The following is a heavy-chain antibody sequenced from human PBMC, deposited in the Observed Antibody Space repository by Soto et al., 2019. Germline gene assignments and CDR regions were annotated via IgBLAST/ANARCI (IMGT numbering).Heavy chain of an antibody. Sequence: QVQLVQSGAEVKKPGASVKVSCKASGYTFTSYGISWVRQAPGQGLEGMGWISAYNGNTNYAQKLQGRVTMTTDTSTSTAYMALRSLRSDDTAVYCCARLAFGQQRVHWFDPWGQGTLVTVSS. CDR1: GYTFTSYG. D-gene: IGHD6-13*01. CDR3: ARLAFGQQRVHWFDP. J-gene: IGHJ5*02. V-gene: IGHV1-18*01. CDR2: ISAYNGNT.